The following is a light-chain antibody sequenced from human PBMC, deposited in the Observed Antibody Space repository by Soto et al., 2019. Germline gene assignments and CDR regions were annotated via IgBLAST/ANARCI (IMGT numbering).Light chain of an antibody. CDR2: GAS. CDR1: QSVSDN. Sequence: EVVMTQSPATLSVSPGERVTLSCRASQSVSDNLAWYQQKPGQAPRLLIYGASTRATTIPARFSGSGSGTEFTLTISSLQSEDFAVYYCQQSNNWPYTFGQGTKLEIK. J-gene: IGKJ2*01. CDR3: QQSNNWPYT. V-gene: IGKV3-15*01.